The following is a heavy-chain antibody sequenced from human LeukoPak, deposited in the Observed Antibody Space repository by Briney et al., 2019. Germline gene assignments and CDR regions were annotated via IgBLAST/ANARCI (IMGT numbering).Heavy chain of an antibody. CDR2: MNPNSGNT. Sequence: VASVKVSCKASGYTFTSYDINWVRQATGQGLEWMGWMNPNSGNTGYAQKFQGRVTMTRNTSISTAYMGLSSLRSEDTAVYYCARVREYDYVWGSYRYEHYFDYWGQGTLVTVSS. V-gene: IGHV1-8*01. D-gene: IGHD3-16*02. J-gene: IGHJ4*02. CDR1: GYTFTSYD. CDR3: ARVREYDYVWGSYRYEHYFDY.